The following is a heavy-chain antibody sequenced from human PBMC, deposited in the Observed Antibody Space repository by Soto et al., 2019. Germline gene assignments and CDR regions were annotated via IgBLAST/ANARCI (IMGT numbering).Heavy chain of an antibody. CDR1: GFTFDDYG. CDR3: ARDVGNNEAFDI. CDR2: INWNGGST. V-gene: IGHV3-20*01. J-gene: IGHJ3*02. Sequence: GGSLRLSCAASGFTFDDYGMSWVRQAPGKGLEWVSGINWNGGSTGYADSVKGRFTISRDNAKNSLYLQMNSLRAEDTALYACARDVGNNEAFDIWGQGTMVTVSS. D-gene: IGHD3-10*01.